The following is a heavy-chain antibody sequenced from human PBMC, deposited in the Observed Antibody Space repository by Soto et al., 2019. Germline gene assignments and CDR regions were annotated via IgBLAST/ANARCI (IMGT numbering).Heavy chain of an antibody. CDR3: ARNPTAMDPYYYYGMDV. V-gene: IGHV1-69*13. Sequence: GASVKVSCKASGGTFSSYAISWVRQAPGQGLEWMGGIIPIFGTANYAQKFQGRVTITADESTSTAYMELSSLRSEDTAVYYCARNPTAMDPYYYYGMDVWGQGTTVTVSS. CDR2: IIPIFGTA. J-gene: IGHJ6*02. CDR1: GGTFSSYA. D-gene: IGHD5-18*01.